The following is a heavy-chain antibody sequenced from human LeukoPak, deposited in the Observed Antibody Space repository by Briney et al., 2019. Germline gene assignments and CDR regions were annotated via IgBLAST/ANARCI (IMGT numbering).Heavy chain of an antibody. CDR3: ARDPEITIVGAVDL. CDR2: IYYSGST. Sequence: SETLSLTCTVSGGSISSYYWSWIRQPPGRGLEWIGYIYYSGSTNYNPSLKSRVTISVDTSKNQFSLKLSSVPAADTAVYDCARDPEITIVGAVDLWGQGTMVTVSS. D-gene: IGHD3-3*01. V-gene: IGHV4-59*01. J-gene: IGHJ3*01. CDR1: GGSISSYY.